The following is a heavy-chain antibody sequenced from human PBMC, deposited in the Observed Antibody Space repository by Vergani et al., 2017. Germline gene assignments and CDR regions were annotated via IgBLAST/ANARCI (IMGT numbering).Heavy chain of an antibody. CDR3: ARDHRDYNNYPGTFDI. J-gene: IGHJ3*02. CDR2: VFHSGSA. V-gene: IGHV4-38-2*02. Sequence: QVQLQESGPGLVKPSETLSLTCSVSGYSISRGYYWGWIRQPPGKGLEWIATVFHSGSAYYNPSLRRRVTISVETSKNQFSLRLTTLTAADTAVYYCARDHRDYNNYPGTFDIWGQGSMVTVSS. CDR1: GYSISRGYY. D-gene: IGHD5-24*01.